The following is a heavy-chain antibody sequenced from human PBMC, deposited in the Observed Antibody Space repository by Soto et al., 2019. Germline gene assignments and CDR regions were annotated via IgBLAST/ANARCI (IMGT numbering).Heavy chain of an antibody. CDR3: ARGLRTGNYGMDV. V-gene: IGHV1-69*13. J-gene: IGHJ6*02. CDR2: IIPMFGTL. CDR1: GCTFNNFA. D-gene: IGHD2-15*01. Sequence: GASVKVTCKASGCTFNNFAMSCVRQAPGQGLEWMGGIIPMFGTLNYAQKFQGRVTIAADESTSTAYMELTSLRSEDTAVYYCARGLRTGNYGMDVWGQGTTVTVSS.